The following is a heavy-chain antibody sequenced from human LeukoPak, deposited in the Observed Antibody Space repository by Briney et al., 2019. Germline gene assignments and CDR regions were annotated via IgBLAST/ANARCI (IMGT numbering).Heavy chain of an antibody. CDR3: ARSPGSRTEIDY. J-gene: IGHJ4*02. CDR2: IIPIFGTA. CDR1: GGTFSSYA. D-gene: IGHD3-10*01. Sequence: GASVKVSCEASGGTFSSYAISWVRQAPGQGLEWMGGIIPIFGTANYAQKFQGRVTITADESTSTAYMELSSLRSEDTAVYYCARSPGSRTEIDYWGQGTLVTVSS. V-gene: IGHV1-69*13.